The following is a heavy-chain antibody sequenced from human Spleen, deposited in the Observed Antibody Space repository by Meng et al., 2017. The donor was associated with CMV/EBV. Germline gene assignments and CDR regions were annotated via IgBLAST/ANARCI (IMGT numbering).Heavy chain of an antibody. CDR3: VRSILGATKPPYDY. CDR2: IKQDGSEK. J-gene: IGHJ4*02. CDR1: GFTFSSYA. V-gene: IGHV3-7*01. Sequence: GESLKISCAASGFTFSSYAMHWVRQAPGKGLEWVANIKQDGSEKYYVDSVKGRFTISRDNAKNSLYLQMNSLRAEDTAVYYCVRSILGATKPPYDYWGQGTLVTVSS. D-gene: IGHD1-26*01.